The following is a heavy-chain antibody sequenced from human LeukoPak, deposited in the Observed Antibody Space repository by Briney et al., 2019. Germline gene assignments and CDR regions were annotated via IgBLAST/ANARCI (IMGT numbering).Heavy chain of an antibody. D-gene: IGHD1-26*01. CDR1: GYTFTGYY. CDR3: ARVFCGSGSCYGIDY. V-gene: IGHV1-2*02. J-gene: IGHJ4*02. Sequence: ASVKVSCKASGYTFTGYYMHWVRQAPGQGLEWMGWINPNSGGTNYAQKFQGRVTMTRDTSISTAYMELSRLRSDDTAVYYCARVFCGSGSCYGIDYWGQGTLVTVSS. CDR2: INPNSGGT.